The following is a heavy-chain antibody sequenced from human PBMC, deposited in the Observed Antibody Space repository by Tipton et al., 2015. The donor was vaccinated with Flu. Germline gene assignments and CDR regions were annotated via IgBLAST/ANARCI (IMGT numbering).Heavy chain of an antibody. Sequence: GSLRLSCAASGFTFSSHAMRWVRQAPGKGLEWISSISGSGGETYYADSVKGRFTISRDNSKNTVDLQMRSLRAEDTAVYYCAKKACSGLGCLGAMDVWGQGTTVTVSS. CDR3: AKKACSGLGCLGAMDV. D-gene: IGHD2-15*01. CDR2: ISGSGGET. J-gene: IGHJ6*02. V-gene: IGHV3-23*01. CDR1: GFTFSSHA.